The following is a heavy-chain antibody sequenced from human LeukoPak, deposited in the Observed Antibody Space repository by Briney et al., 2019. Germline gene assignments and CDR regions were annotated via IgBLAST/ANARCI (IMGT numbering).Heavy chain of an antibody. D-gene: IGHD5-12*01. CDR2: IYYSGST. CDR1: GGSISSSSYY. Sequence: SETLSLTCTVSGGSISSSSYYWGWIRQPPGKGLEWIGSIYYSGSTYYNPSLKSRVTISVDTSKNQFSLKLSSVTAADTAVYYCARVRGYDYRGMNYFDYWGQGTLATVSS. V-gene: IGHV4-39*07. CDR3: ARVRGYDYRGMNYFDY. J-gene: IGHJ4*02.